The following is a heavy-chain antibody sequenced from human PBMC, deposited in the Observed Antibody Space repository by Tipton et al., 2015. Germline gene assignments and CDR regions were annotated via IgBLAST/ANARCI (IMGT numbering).Heavy chain of an antibody. D-gene: IGHD5-24*01. Sequence: TLSLTCTVSGASISRGSVWGWIRQPPGKGLEWIAEIYHSGSTNYNPSLKSRVTISVDTSKNQFSLTLNSVAAADTAVYYCARDLEHGMDVWGHGTTVTVSS. V-gene: IGHV4-4*02. J-gene: IGHJ6*02. CDR2: IYHSGST. CDR1: GASISRGSV. CDR3: ARDLEHGMDV.